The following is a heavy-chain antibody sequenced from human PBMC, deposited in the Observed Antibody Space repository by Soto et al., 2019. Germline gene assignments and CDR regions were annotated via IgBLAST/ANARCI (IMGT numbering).Heavy chain of an antibody. CDR3: ARDSHFYDSSGYPYYYYGMDV. V-gene: IGHV4-30-4*01. CDR1: GGSISSGDYY. Sequence: PSETLSLTCTVSGGSISSGDYYWSWVRQPPGKGLEWIGYIYYSGSTYYNPSLKSRVTISVDTSKNQFSLKLSSVTAADTAVYYFARDSHFYDSSGYPYYYYGMDVWGQGTTVTVSS. J-gene: IGHJ6*02. D-gene: IGHD3-22*01. CDR2: IYYSGST.